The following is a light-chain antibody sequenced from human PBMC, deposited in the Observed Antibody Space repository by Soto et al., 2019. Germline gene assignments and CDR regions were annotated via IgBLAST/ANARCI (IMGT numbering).Light chain of an antibody. CDR2: GVS. Sequence: EIVLTQSPGTLSLSPGERATLSCRASQSVSSNYLAWYQQRPGQAPRLLVYGVSRRAAGIPDKFSGSGSGTEFILTISSLEPEDFAVYYCQHYGASPQTFGQGTKVEIK. CDR1: QSVSSNY. V-gene: IGKV3-20*01. J-gene: IGKJ4*01. CDR3: QHYGASPQT.